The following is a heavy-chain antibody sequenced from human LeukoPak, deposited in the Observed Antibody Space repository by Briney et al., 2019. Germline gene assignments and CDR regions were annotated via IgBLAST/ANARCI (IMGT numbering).Heavy chain of an antibody. Sequence: PSQTLSLTCTVSGGSISSGGYYWSWIRQHPGKGLEWIGYIYYSGSTYYNPSLKSRVTISVDTSKNQFSLKLSSVTAADTAVYYCAIGTRVTTSWYEYSQHWGQGTLVTVSS. CDR2: IYYSGST. CDR3: AIGTRVTTSWYEYSQH. D-gene: IGHD4-17*01. V-gene: IGHV4-31*03. CDR1: GGSISSGGYY. J-gene: IGHJ1*01.